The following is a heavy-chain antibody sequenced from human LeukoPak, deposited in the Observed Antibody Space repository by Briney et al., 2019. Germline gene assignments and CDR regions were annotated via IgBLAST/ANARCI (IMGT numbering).Heavy chain of an antibody. Sequence: GGSLRLSCAASGFTFSSHAMSWVRQAPGKGLEWVSAISGSGDSTYYADSVKGRFTISRDNSKNTLYLQMDSLRADDTAVYYCAKDREQQLIRTDAFDIWGPGTLVTVSS. CDR3: AKDREQQLIRTDAFDI. CDR2: ISGSGDST. D-gene: IGHD6-13*01. V-gene: IGHV3-23*01. CDR1: GFTFSSHA. J-gene: IGHJ3*02.